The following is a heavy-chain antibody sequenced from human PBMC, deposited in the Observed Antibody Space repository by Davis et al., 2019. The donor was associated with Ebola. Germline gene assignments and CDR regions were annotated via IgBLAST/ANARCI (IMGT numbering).Heavy chain of an antibody. Sequence: GESLKISCTSSEITLRDYAMHWVRQAPGKGLEWLTFKRYNEIKKYYADSVQGRFTASRDDSSNTMFLQMDSLRGEDTAVYFCARESSHAFDIWGQGTFVTVSS. J-gene: IGHJ3*02. CDR3: ARESSHAFDI. CDR1: EITLRDYA. CDR2: KRYNEIKK. V-gene: IGHV3-30*02.